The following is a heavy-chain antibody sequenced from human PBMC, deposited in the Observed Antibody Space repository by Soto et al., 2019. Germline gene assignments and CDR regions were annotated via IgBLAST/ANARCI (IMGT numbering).Heavy chain of an antibody. V-gene: IGHV3-66*01. D-gene: IGHD3-10*01. CDR1: GFTVSSNY. CDR3: ARDMVRGLYPEYFQH. J-gene: IGHJ1*01. CDR2: IYSGGST. Sequence: EVQLVESGGGLVQPGGSLRLSCAASGFTVSSNYMSWVRQAPGKGLEWVSGIYSGGSTYYADSVKGRFTISRDNSKNTLYLQMNSLRAEDTAVYYCARDMVRGLYPEYFQHWGQGTLVTVSS.